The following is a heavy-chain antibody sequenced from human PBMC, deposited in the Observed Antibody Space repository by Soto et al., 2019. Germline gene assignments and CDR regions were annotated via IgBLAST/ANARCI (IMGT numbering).Heavy chain of an antibody. CDR1: GGSISSGDYY. D-gene: IGHD4-17*01. V-gene: IGHV4-30-4*01. CDR2: IYYSGST. CDR3: ASTPAGYGDYDY. Sequence: SETLSLTCTVSGGSISSGDYYWSWFRQPPGKGLEWIGYIYYSGSTYYNPSLKSRVTISVDTSKNQFSLKLSSVTAADTAVYYCASTPAGYGDYDYWGQRTLVTVS. J-gene: IGHJ4*02.